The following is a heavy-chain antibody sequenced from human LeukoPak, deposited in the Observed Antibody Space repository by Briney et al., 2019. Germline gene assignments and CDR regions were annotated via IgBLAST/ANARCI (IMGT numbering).Heavy chain of an antibody. V-gene: IGHV1-46*01. CDR1: RYTFTSYY. J-gene: IGHJ6*02. D-gene: IGHD3-10*01. Sequence: ASVKVSCKASRYTFTSYYMHWVRQAPGQGLEWMGIINPSGGSTSYAQKFQGRVTMTRDTSTSTVYMELSSLRSEDTAVYYCARDGSGSYDGYGMDVWGQGTTVTVSS. CDR3: ARDGSGSYDGYGMDV. CDR2: INPSGGST.